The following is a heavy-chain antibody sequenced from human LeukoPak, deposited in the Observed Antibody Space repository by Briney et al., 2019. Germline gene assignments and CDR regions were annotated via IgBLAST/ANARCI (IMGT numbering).Heavy chain of an antibody. V-gene: IGHV3-23*01. CDR1: GFTFSSYA. J-gene: IGHJ4*02. Sequence: PGGSLRLSCAASGFTFSSYAMSWVRQAPGKGLEWVSAISGSGGSTYYADSVKGRFTISRDNSKNTLYLQMNSLRAEDTAVYYCAKDPGIRVRGGIRPSHFDYWGQGTLVTVSS. CDR3: AKDPGIRVRGGIRPSHFDY. D-gene: IGHD3-10*01. CDR2: ISGSGGST.